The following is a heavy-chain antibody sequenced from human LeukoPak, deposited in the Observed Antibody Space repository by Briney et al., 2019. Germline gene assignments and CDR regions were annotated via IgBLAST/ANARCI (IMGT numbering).Heavy chain of an antibody. CDR3: ARHDNILTGYYIGYFDY. D-gene: IGHD3-9*01. Sequence: PSETLSLTCAVHGGSFSGYYWSWIRQPPGKGLEWIGEINHSGSTNYNPSLKSRVTISVDTSKNQFSLKLSSVTAADTAVYYCARHDNILTGYYIGYFDYWGQGTLVTVSS. V-gene: IGHV4-34*01. CDR2: INHSGST. J-gene: IGHJ4*02. CDR1: GGSFSGYY.